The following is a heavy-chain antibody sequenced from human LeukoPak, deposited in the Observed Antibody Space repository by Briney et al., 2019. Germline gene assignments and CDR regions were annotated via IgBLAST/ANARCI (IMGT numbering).Heavy chain of an antibody. CDR2: IISKSDGGTT. CDR3: LAQYYFDY. Sequence: GGSLRLSCAASGFSVSDAYMSWVRQTPGKRLEWIGRIISKSDGGTTDYAAPVKDRFIISRDDSKGTLYLQLNSLRTDDTAVYYCLAQYYFDYWGRGTLVTVSS. V-gene: IGHV3-15*01. D-gene: IGHD5-24*01. CDR1: GFSVSDAY. J-gene: IGHJ4*02.